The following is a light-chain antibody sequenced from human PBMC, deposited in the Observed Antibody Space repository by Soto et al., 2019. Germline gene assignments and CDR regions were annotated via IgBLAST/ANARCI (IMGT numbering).Light chain of an antibody. Sequence: EIVMTQSPATLSVSPGEGATLSCRASEKVGSSIAWYPQKPGQAPRLLIYGASNRATGVPARFSGSASGTEYTRSISRLQSEDSAIYYCQQYTNWPPFTFGQGTKLEIK. CDR2: GAS. J-gene: IGKJ2*01. CDR1: EKVGSS. CDR3: QQYTNWPPFT. V-gene: IGKV3-15*01.